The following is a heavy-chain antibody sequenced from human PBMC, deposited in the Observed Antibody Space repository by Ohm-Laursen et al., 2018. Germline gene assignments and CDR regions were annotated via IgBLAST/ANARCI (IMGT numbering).Heavy chain of an antibody. D-gene: IGHD6-13*01. CDR1: GGSVSSGSYY. J-gene: IGHJ4*02. CDR2: IYYSGST. V-gene: IGHV4-61*01. CDR3: ARLSVSAAGPDY. Sequence: TLPLTCTVSGGSVSSGSYYWSWIRQPPGKGLEWIGYIYYSGSTNYNPSLKSRVAISVDTSKNQFSLKLSSVTAADTAVYYCARLSVSAAGPDYWGQGTLVTVSS.